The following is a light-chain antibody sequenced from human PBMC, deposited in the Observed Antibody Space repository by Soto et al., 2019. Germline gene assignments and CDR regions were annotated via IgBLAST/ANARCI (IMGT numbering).Light chain of an antibody. CDR3: QQSYNTPLT. Sequence: DIQTTQSPSTLSASVGDRVTISCRASQNIATYLNWYQQTPGKAPKLLIYTASTLQSGVPSRFSGSGSGTDFTLTISSLQPEDFATFYCQQSYNTPLTFGGGTKVDIK. V-gene: IGKV1-39*01. J-gene: IGKJ4*01. CDR2: TAS. CDR1: QNIATY.